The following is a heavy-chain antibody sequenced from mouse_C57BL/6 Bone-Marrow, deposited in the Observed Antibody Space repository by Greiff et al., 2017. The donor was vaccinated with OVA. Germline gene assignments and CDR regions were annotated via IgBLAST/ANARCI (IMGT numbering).Heavy chain of an antibody. D-gene: IGHD3-3*01. Sequence: DVMLVESGEGLVKPGGSLKLSCAASGFTFSSYAMSWVRQTPEKRLEWVAYISSGGDYIYYAATVKGRFTISRDNARNTLYLQMSSLKSEDTAMYYCTRGGGRDYAMDYWGQGTSVTVSS. J-gene: IGHJ4*01. CDR2: ISSGGDYI. V-gene: IGHV5-9-1*02. CDR3: TRGGGRDYAMDY. CDR1: GFTFSSYA.